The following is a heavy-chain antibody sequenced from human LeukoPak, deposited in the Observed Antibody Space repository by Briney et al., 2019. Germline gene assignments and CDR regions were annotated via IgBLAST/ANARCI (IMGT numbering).Heavy chain of an antibody. CDR1: GFTFSDYY. D-gene: IGHD2-2*01. V-gene: IGHV4-38-2*02. Sequence: LRLSCAASGFTFSDYYMSRIRQPPGKGLEWIGSIYYSGSTYCNPSLKSRVTISVDTSKNQFSLKLSSVTAADTAVYYCAREGRDIVVVPAAHYYYYYYMDVWGKGTTVTISS. J-gene: IGHJ6*03. CDR3: AREGRDIVVVPAAHYYYYYYMDV. CDR2: IYYSGST.